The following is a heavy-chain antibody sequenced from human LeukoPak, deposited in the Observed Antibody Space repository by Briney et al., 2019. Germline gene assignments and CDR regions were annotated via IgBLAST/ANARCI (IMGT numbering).Heavy chain of an antibody. CDR1: GGSISSSNSY. CDR2: IYYTGNT. CDR3: AKGVWGTLYYFDY. V-gene: IGHV4-39*07. D-gene: IGHD3-16*01. J-gene: IGHJ4*02. Sequence: SETLSLTCTVSGGSISSSNSYWGWFRQPPGKGLEWIGSIYYTGNTYYNPSLHSRITISIDTSKNQFSLKLSSVTAADTAVYYCAKGVWGTLYYFDYWGQGTLVTVSS.